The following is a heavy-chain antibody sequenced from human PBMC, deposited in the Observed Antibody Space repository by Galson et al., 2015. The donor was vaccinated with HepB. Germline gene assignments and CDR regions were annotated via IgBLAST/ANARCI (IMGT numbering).Heavy chain of an antibody. Sequence: QSGAEVKKPGESLRISCKGSGYSFTSYWISWVRQMPGKGLEWMGRIDPSDSYTNYSPSFQGHVTISADKSISTAYLQWSSLKASDTAMYYCARRYYYDSSGYYHPGAFDIWGQGTMVTVSS. D-gene: IGHD3-22*01. CDR2: IDPSDSYT. CDR3: ARRYYYDSSGYYHPGAFDI. J-gene: IGHJ3*02. V-gene: IGHV5-10-1*01. CDR1: GYSFTSYW.